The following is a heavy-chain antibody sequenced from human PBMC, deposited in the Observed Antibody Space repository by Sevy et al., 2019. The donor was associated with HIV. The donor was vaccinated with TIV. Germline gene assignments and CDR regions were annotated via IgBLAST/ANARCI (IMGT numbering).Heavy chain of an antibody. D-gene: IGHD3-10*01. J-gene: IGHJ4*02. V-gene: IGHV1-2*02. CDR3: ARSVYGSGTYLNDY. CDR1: GYTFTGYY. CDR2: INPNGGGT. Sequence: PSVKVSCKASGYTFTGYYMHWVRQAPGQGLEWMGWINPNGGGTNIGQKFHGRVTMSRDTSITTAYMELTRLRSNDTGVYFCARSVYGSGTYLNDYWGQGTLVTVSS.